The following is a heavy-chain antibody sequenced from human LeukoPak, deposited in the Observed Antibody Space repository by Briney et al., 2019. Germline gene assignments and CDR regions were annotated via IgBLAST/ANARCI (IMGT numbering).Heavy chain of an antibody. CDR1: GGSVSSGSYY. CDR3: ARESPDYYYYYYMDV. Sequence: SETLSLTCTVSGGSVSSGSYYWSWIRQPPGKGLEWIGYIYYSGSTNYNPSLRSRVTTSVDTSKNQFSLKLSSVTAADTAVYYCARESPDYYYYYYMDVWGKGTTVTVSS. V-gene: IGHV4-61*01. J-gene: IGHJ6*03. CDR2: IYYSGST.